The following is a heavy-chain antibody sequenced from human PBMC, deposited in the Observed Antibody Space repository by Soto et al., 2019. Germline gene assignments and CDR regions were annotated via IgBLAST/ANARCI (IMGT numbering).Heavy chain of an antibody. J-gene: IGHJ5*02. D-gene: IGHD3-10*01. CDR3: ARGVLVEGRFDP. V-gene: IGHV4-61*01. Sequence: QVQLQESGPGLVKPSETLSLTCTVSGGSVSSGSYYWSWIRQPPGKGLEWIGYIYYSGSTNYNPSLKSRVTMSVDTSKNQFSLKLSSVTAADTAVYYCARGVLVEGRFDPWGQGTLVTVSS. CDR2: IYYSGST. CDR1: GGSVSSGSYY.